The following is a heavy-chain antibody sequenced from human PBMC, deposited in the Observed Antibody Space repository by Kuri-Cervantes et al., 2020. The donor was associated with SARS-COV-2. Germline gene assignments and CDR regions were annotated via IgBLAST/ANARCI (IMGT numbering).Heavy chain of an antibody. J-gene: IGHJ6*03. V-gene: IGHV1-69*06. CDR1: GGTFSSYA. CDR2: IIPIFGTA. D-gene: IGHD2-2*01. CDR3: AKDGQCKLYCTSISGSHYYNYYMDV. Sequence: SVKVSCKASGGTFSSYAISWVRQAPGQGLEWMGGIIPIFGTANYAQKFQGRVTMTEDTSTDTAYMELSSLRSEDTAVYYCAKDGQCKLYCTSISGSHYYNYYMDVWGKGTTVTVSS.